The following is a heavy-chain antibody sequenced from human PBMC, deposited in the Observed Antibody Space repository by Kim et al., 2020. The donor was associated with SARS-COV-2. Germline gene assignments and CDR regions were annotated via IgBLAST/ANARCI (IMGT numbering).Heavy chain of an antibody. V-gene: IGHV1-2*02. CDR2: INPNSGGT. J-gene: IGHJ4*02. Sequence: ASVKVSCKASGYTFTGYYMHWVRQAPGQGLEWMGWINPNSGGTNYAQKFQGRVTMTRDTSISTAYMELSRLRSDDTAVYYCARDKPDTAMPTYYFDYWGQGTLVTVSS. D-gene: IGHD5-18*01. CDR3: ARDKPDTAMPTYYFDY. CDR1: GYTFTGYY.